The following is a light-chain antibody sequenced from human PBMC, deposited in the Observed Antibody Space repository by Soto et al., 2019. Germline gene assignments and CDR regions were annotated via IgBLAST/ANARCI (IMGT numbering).Light chain of an antibody. V-gene: IGKV1-5*01. J-gene: IGKJ2*03. CDR1: QSVTNF. Sequence: DIQMTQSPSTLSASVGDRVTITCRASQSVTNFLAWYQQKAAKAPKLLIYDASTLEEGVPSRFSGSGSGTQFTLTISSVQPDDYATYYCQQYNDSSSRFGQGTKLEIK. CDR2: DAS. CDR3: QQYNDSSSR.